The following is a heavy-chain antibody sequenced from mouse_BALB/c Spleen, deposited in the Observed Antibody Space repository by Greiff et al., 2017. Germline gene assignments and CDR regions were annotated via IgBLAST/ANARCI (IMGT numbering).Heavy chain of an antibody. Sequence: EVHLVESGPELVKPGASVKVSCKASGYSFTDYNMYWVKQSHGKSLEWIGYIDPYNGGTSYNQKFKGKATLTVDKSSSTAFMHLNSLTSEDSAVYYCARSDRTTVVSYYYAMDYWGQGTSVTVSS. V-gene: IGHV1S135*01. D-gene: IGHD1-1*01. CDR3: ARSDRTTVVSYYYAMDY. J-gene: IGHJ4*01. CDR2: IDPYNGGT. CDR1: GYSFTDYN.